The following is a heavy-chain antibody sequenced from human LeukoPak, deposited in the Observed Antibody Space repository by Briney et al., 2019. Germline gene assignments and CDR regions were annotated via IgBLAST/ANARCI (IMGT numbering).Heavy chain of an antibody. Sequence: GGSLRLSCAASGLTFSDYYMSWIRQAPGKGLEWVSYISSSGSTIYYADSVKGRFTISRDNAKNSLYLQMNSLRAEDTAVYYCARRAFHLLSAFDIWGQGTMVTVSS. CDR3: ARRAFHLLSAFDI. CDR1: GLTFSDYY. D-gene: IGHD2-2*01. V-gene: IGHV3-11*01. J-gene: IGHJ3*02. CDR2: ISSSGSTI.